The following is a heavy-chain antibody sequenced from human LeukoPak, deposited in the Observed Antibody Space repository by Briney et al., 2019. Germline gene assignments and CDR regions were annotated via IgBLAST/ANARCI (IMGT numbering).Heavy chain of an antibody. CDR1: GFTFSDYY. J-gene: IGHJ4*02. D-gene: IGHD1-26*01. CDR3: ARSGSHDY. V-gene: IGHV3-11*03. Sequence: PGGSLRLSCAASGFTFSDYYMNWIRQAPGKGLEWVSYISSSSSYTKYADSVKGRFTISRDNAKNSLYLQMNSLRADDTAVYYCARSGSHDYWGQGTLVTVSS. CDR2: ISSSSSYT.